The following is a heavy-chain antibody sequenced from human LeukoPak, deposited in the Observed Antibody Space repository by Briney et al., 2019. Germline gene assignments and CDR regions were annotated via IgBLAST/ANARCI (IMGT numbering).Heavy chain of an antibody. V-gene: IGHV1-18*01. CDR2: ISAYNGDT. D-gene: IGHD3-22*01. J-gene: IGHJ6*02. CDR1: GYTFTSYG. Sequence: ASVKVSCKVSGYTFTSYGISWVRQAPGQGLEWMGWISAYNGDTNYAQKLQGRVTMTTDTSTSTAYMELRSLRSDDTAVYYCARVMHYYDSSGYYSDYYYGMDVWGQGTTVTVSS. CDR3: ARVMHYYDSSGYYSDYYYGMDV.